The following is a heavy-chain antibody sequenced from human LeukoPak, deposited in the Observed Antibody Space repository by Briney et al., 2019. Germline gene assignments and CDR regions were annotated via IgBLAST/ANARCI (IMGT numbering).Heavy chain of an antibody. V-gene: IGHV4-59*01. Sequence: PSETLSLTCTVSGGSISSYYWSWIRQPPGKGLEWIGYIYYSGSTNYNPSLKSRVTISVDTSKNQFSLKLSSVTAADTAVYYCARGTREAQGDYYYYMDVWGKGTTVTISS. CDR3: ARGTREAQGDYYYYMDV. CDR1: GGSISSYY. CDR2: IYYSGST. J-gene: IGHJ6*03. D-gene: IGHD3-16*01.